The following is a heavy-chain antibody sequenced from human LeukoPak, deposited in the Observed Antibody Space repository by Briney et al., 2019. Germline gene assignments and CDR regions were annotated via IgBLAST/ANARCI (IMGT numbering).Heavy chain of an antibody. Sequence: PSETLSLTCAVYGGSFSGYYWSWIRQPPGKGLEWIGEINHSGSTNYNPSLKSRVTISVDTSKNQFSLKLTSVTAADTAVYYCARNSGWYEYWYFDLWGRGSLVTVAS. CDR1: GGSFSGYY. CDR3: ARNSGWYEYWYFDL. V-gene: IGHV4-34*01. CDR2: INHSGST. D-gene: IGHD6-19*01. J-gene: IGHJ2*01.